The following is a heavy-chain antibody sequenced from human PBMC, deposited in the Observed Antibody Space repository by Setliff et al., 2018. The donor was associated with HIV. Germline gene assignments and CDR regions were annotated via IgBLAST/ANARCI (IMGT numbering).Heavy chain of an antibody. CDR1: GDSISTSNSY. D-gene: IGHD4-17*01. Sequence: SETLSLTCTVSGDSISTSNSYWGWVRQPPGKGLEWIGSLYYGGSTYYNPSLKSRVTISVDTSKNQFTLKLNSVTASDTAVYYCARPTALNGVGSSDYWGQGTLVTVSS. J-gene: IGHJ4*02. CDR3: ARPTALNGVGSSDY. CDR2: LYYGGST. V-gene: IGHV4-39*01.